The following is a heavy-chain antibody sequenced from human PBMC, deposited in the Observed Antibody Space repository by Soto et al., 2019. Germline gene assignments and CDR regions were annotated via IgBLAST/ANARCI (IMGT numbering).Heavy chain of an antibody. CDR2: VTADGGT. J-gene: IGHJ3*02. Sequence: EVQVLESGGGLVQPGGSLRLSCEGSGFTVSSHAMTWIRQAPGKGPEWVSTVTADGGTYYADSVKGRFAMSRDTSENTLYLQMNSLGAQDTVAYYCAPHESCSGGSCQYDAFAIRGQGTMVTVSS. CDR3: APHESCSGGSCQYDAFAI. CDR1: GFTVSSHA. D-gene: IGHD2-15*01. V-gene: IGHV3-23*01.